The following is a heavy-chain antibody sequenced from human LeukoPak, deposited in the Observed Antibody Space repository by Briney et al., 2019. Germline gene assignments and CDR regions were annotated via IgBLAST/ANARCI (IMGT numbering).Heavy chain of an antibody. Sequence: QPGRSLRLSCAASGFTFSSYGMHWVRQAPGKGLEWVAVISYDGSNKYYADSVKGRFTISRDNSKNTLYLQMSSLRAEDTAVYYCAKDRDWSGWYFDYWGQGTLVTVSS. CDR1: GFTFSSYG. V-gene: IGHV3-30*18. J-gene: IGHJ4*02. CDR2: ISYDGSNK. D-gene: IGHD6-19*01. CDR3: AKDRDWSGWYFDY.